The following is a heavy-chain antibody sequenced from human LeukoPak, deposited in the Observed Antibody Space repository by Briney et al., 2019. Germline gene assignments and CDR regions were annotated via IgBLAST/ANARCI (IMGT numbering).Heavy chain of an antibody. CDR1: GFTFSSYG. Sequence: GGSLRLSCAASGFTFSSYGMHWVRQAPGKGLEWVAFIRYDGSNKYYADSVKGRFTISRDNSKNTLYLQMNSLRAEDTAVYYCAKDRSFGEWELDFDYWGQGTLVTVSS. D-gene: IGHD1-26*01. CDR2: IRYDGSNK. J-gene: IGHJ4*02. CDR3: AKDRSFGEWELDFDY. V-gene: IGHV3-30*02.